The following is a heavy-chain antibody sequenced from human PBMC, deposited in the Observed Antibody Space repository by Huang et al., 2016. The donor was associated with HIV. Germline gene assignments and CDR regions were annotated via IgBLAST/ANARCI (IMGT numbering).Heavy chain of an antibody. V-gene: IGHV4-61*09. Sequence: QVQLQESGPGLVKPSETLSLTCTVSGGSIRTGNYDCGGIRQPAGKGLEWVGHLSTGGSANSHPSLKSRVTISLDTSKARFSLKLGSVTAADSAVYYCARVESGYYDAFDIWGPGTTVTVSS. CDR1: GGSIRTGNYD. D-gene: IGHD3-3*01. CDR3: ARVESGYYDAFDI. CDR2: LSTGGSA. J-gene: IGHJ3*02.